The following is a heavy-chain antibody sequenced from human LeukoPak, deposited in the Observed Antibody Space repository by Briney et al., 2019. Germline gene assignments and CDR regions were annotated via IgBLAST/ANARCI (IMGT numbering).Heavy chain of an antibody. CDR3: ARDVHIPVVVTAIYYGMDV. D-gene: IGHD2-21*02. J-gene: IGHJ6*02. CDR2: IIPIFGTA. V-gene: IGHV1-69*13. CDR1: GGTFSRYA. Sequence: SVKVSCKASGGTFSRYAISWVRQSPGQGLEWMGGIIPIFGTANYAQKFQGRVTITADESTSTAYMELSSLRSEDTAVYYCARDVHIPVVVTAIYYGMDVWGQGTTVTVSS.